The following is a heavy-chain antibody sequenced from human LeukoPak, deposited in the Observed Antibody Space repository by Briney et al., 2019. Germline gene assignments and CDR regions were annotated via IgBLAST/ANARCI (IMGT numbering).Heavy chain of an antibody. Sequence: ASVKVSCKASGYTFTGYYMHWVRQAPGQGLEWMGWINPNSGGTNYAQKFQGRVAMTRDTSISTAYMELSRLRSDDTALYYCARDYYYDSSGYTDYWGQGTLVTVSS. D-gene: IGHD3-22*01. CDR3: ARDYYYDSSGYTDY. J-gene: IGHJ4*02. CDR1: GYTFTGYY. CDR2: INPNSGGT. V-gene: IGHV1-2*02.